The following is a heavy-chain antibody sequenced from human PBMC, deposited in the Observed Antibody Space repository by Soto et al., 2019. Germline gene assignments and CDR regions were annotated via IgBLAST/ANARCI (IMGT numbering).Heavy chain of an antibody. CDR1: GLTLSSYG. CDR3: ARGLYSVVTRLDY. Sequence: QVQLVESGGGVVQPGRSLRLSCAASGLTLSSYGMQWVRQAPGKGREWVALIWYDGSNKYYADSVEGRFTISRDNSKNKLYLQMNSLSAEDTAVYYCARGLYSVVTRLDYWGQGTLVTVSS. CDR2: IWYDGSNK. D-gene: IGHD3-16*01. J-gene: IGHJ4*02. V-gene: IGHV3-33*01.